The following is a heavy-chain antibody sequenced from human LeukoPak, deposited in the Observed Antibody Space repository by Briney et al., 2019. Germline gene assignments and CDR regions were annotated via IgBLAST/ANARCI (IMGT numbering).Heavy chain of an antibody. D-gene: IGHD1-26*01. J-gene: IGHJ4*02. CDR3: ARTRYSGSYGGADY. Sequence: PGGSLRLSCAASGFTFDAYGMTWVLQAPGKGLEWLSGINWNGGTTGYADSVKGRFTISRDNAKNSLYLQMSSLRAEDTALYHCARTRYSGSYGGADYWGQGTLVTVSS. V-gene: IGHV3-20*01. CDR1: GFTFDAYG. CDR2: INWNGGTT.